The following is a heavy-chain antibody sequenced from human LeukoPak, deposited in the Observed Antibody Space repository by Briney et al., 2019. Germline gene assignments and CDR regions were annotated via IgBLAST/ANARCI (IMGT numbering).Heavy chain of an antibody. Sequence: SETLSLTCTVSGGSISSYYWGWIRQPPGKGLEWIGSIYHSGSTYYNPSLKSRVTISVDTSKNQFSLKLSSVTAADTAVYYCARGPRPWEPPADYWGQGTLVTVSS. J-gene: IGHJ4*02. CDR3: ARGPRPWEPPADY. CDR2: IYHSGST. CDR1: GGSISSYY. V-gene: IGHV4-38-2*02. D-gene: IGHD1-26*01.